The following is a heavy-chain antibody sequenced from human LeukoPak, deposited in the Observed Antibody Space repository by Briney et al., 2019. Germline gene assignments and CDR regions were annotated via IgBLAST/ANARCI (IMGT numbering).Heavy chain of an antibody. CDR1: GFTFSSYA. CDR3: AKVTVPAATQMVPFDY. J-gene: IGHJ4*02. V-gene: IGHV3-23*01. CDR2: ISGSGGST. Sequence: GGSLRLSCAASGFTFSSYAMSWVRQAPGKGLEWVSAISGSGGSTYYADSVKGRFTISRDNSKNTLYLQMNSQRAEDTAVYYCAKVTVPAATQMVPFDYWGQGTLVTVSS. D-gene: IGHD2-2*01.